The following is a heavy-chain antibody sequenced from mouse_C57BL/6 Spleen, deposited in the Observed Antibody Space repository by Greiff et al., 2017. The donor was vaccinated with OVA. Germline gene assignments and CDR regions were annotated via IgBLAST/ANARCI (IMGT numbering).Heavy chain of an antibody. CDR2: INYDGSST. J-gene: IGHJ4*01. V-gene: IGHV5-16*01. CDR1: GFTFSDYY. CDR3: ARDSGYDGDYAMDY. Sequence: EVMLVESEGGLVQPGSSMKLSCTASGFTFSDYYMAWVRQVPEKGLEWVANINYDGSSTYYLDSLKSRFIISRDNAKNILYLQMSSLKSEDTATYYCARDSGYDGDYAMDYWGQGTSVTVSS. D-gene: IGHD2-2*01.